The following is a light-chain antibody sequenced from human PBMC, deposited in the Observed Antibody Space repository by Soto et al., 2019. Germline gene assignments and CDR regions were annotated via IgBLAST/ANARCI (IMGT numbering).Light chain of an antibody. Sequence: QSALTQPPSASGSPGQSGTISCTGTSSDVGGYNYVSWYQQHPGKAPKLMIYEVNKRPSGVPDRFSGSKSGNSASLTVSGLQAEDEADYYCGSYGGSNNFVFGGGTKLTVL. CDR1: SSDVGGYNY. V-gene: IGLV2-8*01. J-gene: IGLJ3*02. CDR2: EVN. CDR3: GSYGGSNNFV.